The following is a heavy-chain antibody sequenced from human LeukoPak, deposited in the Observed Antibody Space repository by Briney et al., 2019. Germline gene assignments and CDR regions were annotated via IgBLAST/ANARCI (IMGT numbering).Heavy chain of an antibody. J-gene: IGHJ4*02. V-gene: IGHV1-69*05. CDR1: GGTFSSYA. CDR2: IIPIFGTA. CDR3: ARVSGYYDSSGYFDY. D-gene: IGHD3-22*01. Sequence: SVKVSCKASGGTFSSYAISWVRQAPGQGLEWMGGIIPIFGTANYAQKFQGRVTITTDESTSTAYMELSSLRSEDTAVYYCARVSGYYDSSGYFDYWGQGTLVTVSS.